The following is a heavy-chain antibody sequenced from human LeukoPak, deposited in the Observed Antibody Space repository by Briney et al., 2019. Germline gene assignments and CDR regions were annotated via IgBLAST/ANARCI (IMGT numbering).Heavy chain of an antibody. J-gene: IGHJ4*02. CDR1: GGPVSSGCFS. D-gene: IGHD3-10*01. CDR3: ANGYIYGSGSYCQPFDN. Sequence: SETLSLTCTVSGGPVSSGCFSWDWIRQPPGKGLEWIGYISHSGSTHYSPSLKSRVTISVDRSKNQFPRKLSSVTAADTAVYYCANGYIYGSGSYCQPFDNWGQGTLVTVSS. CDR2: ISHSGST. V-gene: IGHV4-30-2*01.